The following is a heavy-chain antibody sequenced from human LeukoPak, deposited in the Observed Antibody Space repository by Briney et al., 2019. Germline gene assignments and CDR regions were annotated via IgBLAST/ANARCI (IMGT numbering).Heavy chain of an antibody. V-gene: IGHV3-53*04. CDR2: IYSGGST. J-gene: IGHJ6*02. CDR1: GFTVSSNY. Sequence: GGSLRLSCGAAGFTVSSNYMSWVRQAPGKGLEWVSDIYSGGSTYYADSVKGRFTISRHNSKNTLYLQMNSLRAEDTAVYYCARAVAADSLDYYYYGMDVWGQGTTVTVSS. D-gene: IGHD6-19*01. CDR3: ARAVAADSLDYYYYGMDV.